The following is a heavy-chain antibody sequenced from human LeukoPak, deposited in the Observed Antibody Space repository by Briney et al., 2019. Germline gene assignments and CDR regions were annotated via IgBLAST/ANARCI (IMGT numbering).Heavy chain of an antibody. J-gene: IGHJ4*02. CDR3: AHEMYGFDY. D-gene: IGHD4-17*01. CDR1: GGSISSYYW. V-gene: IGHV2-5*08. CDR2: IYWDDDK. Sequence: TLSLTCTVSGGSISSYYWSWIRQPAGKGLEWLALIYWDDDKRYSPSLKSRLTITKDTSKNQVVLTMTNMDPVDTSTYYSAHEMYGFDYWGQGTLVTVSS.